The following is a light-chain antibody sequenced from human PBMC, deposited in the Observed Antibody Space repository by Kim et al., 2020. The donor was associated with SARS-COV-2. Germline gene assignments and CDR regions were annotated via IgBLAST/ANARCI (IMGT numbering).Light chain of an antibody. J-gene: IGLJ3*02. V-gene: IGLV2-11*01. CDR1: SSDVGGYNS. CDR2: DVS. CDR3: YSYAGTYTFGV. Sequence: QSALTQPRSVSGSPGQSVTISCTGTSSDVGGYNSVSWYQQHPGKAPKLMIYDVSQRPSGVPDRFSGSKSGNTASLTISGLQAEDEADYYCYSYAGTYTFGVFGGGTKLTVL.